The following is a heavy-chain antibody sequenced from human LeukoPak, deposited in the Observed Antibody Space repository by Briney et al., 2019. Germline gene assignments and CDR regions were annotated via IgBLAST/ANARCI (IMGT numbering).Heavy chain of an antibody. CDR1: GFTFSRYE. CDR2: INGSGSSI. D-gene: IGHD3-22*01. V-gene: IGHV3-48*03. Sequence: PGGSLRLSCAASGFTFSRYEMNWVRQAPGKGLVWVSYINGSGSSIYYADSVKGRFTIYRDNSKNSLYLQMNSLRAEDTAVYYCARGVNYSDSSGYYFSYWGQGTLVTVSS. J-gene: IGHJ4*02. CDR3: ARGVNYSDSSGYYFSY.